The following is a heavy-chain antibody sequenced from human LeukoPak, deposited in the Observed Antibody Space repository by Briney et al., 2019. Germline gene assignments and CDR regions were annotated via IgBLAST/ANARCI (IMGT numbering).Heavy chain of an antibody. CDR1: GDSISNYY. CDR2: IYYTGST. J-gene: IGHJ4*02. CDR3: ARYSYGGYHFDY. V-gene: IGHV4-59*08. D-gene: IGHD5-18*01. Sequence: SETLPLTCSVSGDSISNYYWSWIRQPPGKGLEWIGYIYYTGSTNYNPSLKSRVTISLDTSKNQFSLKLTSVTAADTAVYYCARYSYGGYHFDYWGRGTRVTVSS.